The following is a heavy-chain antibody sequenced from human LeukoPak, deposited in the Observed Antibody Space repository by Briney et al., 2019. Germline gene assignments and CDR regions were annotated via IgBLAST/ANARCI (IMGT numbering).Heavy chain of an antibody. CDR3: ARLSYYDILTGFRISWFDP. CDR2: INHSGST. V-gene: IGHV4-34*01. D-gene: IGHD3-9*01. CDR1: GGSFSGYY. Sequence: SETLSLTCAVYGGSFSGYYWSWIRQPPGKGLEWIGEINHSGSTNYNPSLKSRVTISVDTSKNQFSLKLSSVTAADTAVYYCARLSYYDILTGFRISWFDPWGQGTLVTVSS. J-gene: IGHJ5*02.